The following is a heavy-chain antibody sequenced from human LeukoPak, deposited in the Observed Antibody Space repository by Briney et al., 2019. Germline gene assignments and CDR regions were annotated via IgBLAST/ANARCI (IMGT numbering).Heavy chain of an antibody. CDR3: ARVLLNFYYYYMDV. CDR2: IYHSGST. D-gene: IGHD3-3*01. V-gene: IGHV4-38-2*02. J-gene: IGHJ6*03. CDR1: GGSPVGYY. Sequence: SETLSLTCTVSGGSPVGYYWGWLRQPPGKGLEWIGSIYHSGSTYYNPSLKSRVTISVDTSKNQFSLKLSSVTAADTAVYYCARVLLNFYYYYMDVWGKGTTVTVSS.